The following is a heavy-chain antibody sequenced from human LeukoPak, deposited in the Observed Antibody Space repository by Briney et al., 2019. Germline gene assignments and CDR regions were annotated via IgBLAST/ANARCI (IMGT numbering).Heavy chain of an antibody. CDR2: INPNSGGT. D-gene: IGHD2-8*01. V-gene: IGHV1-2*02. J-gene: IGHJ5*02. CDR1: GGTFSSDT. CDR3: ARGTKAFDP. Sequence: RASVKVSCKASGGTFSSDTISWVRQAPGQGLEWMGWINPNSGGTNYAQKFQGRVTMTRDTSISTAYMELSRLRSDDTAVYYCARGTKAFDPWGQGTLVTVSS.